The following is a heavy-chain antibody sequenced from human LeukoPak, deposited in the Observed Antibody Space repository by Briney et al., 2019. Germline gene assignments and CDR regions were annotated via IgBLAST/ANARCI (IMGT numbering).Heavy chain of an antibody. CDR2: ISSSGSAI. V-gene: IGHV3-11*01. D-gene: IGHD6-19*01. CDR1: GFTFSDYY. J-gene: IGHJ4*02. Sequence: PGGSLRLSCAASGFTFSDYYMSWIRQAPGKGLEWVSYISSSGSAIYYADSVKGRFTISRDNAKNSLYLQMNSLRAEDTAVYYCARLVTVAGRYYFDYRGQGTLVTVSS. CDR3: ARLVTVAGRYYFDY.